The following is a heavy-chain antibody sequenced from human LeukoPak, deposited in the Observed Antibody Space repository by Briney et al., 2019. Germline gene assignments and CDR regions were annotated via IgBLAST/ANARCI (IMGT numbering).Heavy chain of an antibody. D-gene: IGHD2-15*01. CDR3: ARVLRYCSGGNCYSGGLGYMDV. CDR1: GFTFRTYD. V-gene: IGHV3-23*01. CDR2: ISGSGGST. J-gene: IGHJ6*03. Sequence: PGGSLRLSCVASGFTFRTYDMSWVRQAPGKGLEWVSGISGSGGSTYYADSVKGRFTISRDNSKNTLYLQMNSLRAEDTAVYYCARVLRYCSGGNCYSGGLGYMDVWGKGTTVTISS.